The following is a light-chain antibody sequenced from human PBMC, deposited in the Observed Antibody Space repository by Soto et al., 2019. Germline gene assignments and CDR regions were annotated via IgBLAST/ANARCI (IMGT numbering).Light chain of an antibody. CDR1: QRVSFN. CDR3: QQYNNWPPVT. CDR2: RAS. J-gene: IGKJ1*01. V-gene: IGKV3-15*01. Sequence: EVVMTQSPATLSVSPGERVTLSCTASQRVSFNLAWYQQKPGQAPRLLIYRASTRATGVPGRFSADGSGTEFTLTIDSLQSEDFAVYYCQQYNNWPPVTFGQGTKVEIK.